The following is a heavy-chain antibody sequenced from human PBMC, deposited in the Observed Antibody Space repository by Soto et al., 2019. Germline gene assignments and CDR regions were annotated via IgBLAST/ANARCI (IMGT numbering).Heavy chain of an antibody. CDR3: ARFDFGDYRGLDY. D-gene: IGHD4-17*01. J-gene: IGHJ4*02. CDR1: SGSISGYY. CDR2: LSYIGNT. V-gene: IGHV4-59*08. Sequence: QVHLQESGPGLVKPSETLSLTCTVSSGSISGYYWSWIRQPPGKGLECIGYLSYIGNTHYNPSLMSRVTISIDTSKNQFSLKVTSVTAADTAVYYCARFDFGDYRGLDYWGQGTLVTVSS.